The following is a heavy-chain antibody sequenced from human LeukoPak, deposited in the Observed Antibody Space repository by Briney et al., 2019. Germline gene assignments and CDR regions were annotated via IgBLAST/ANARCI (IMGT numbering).Heavy chain of an antibody. V-gene: IGHV4-59*12. J-gene: IGHJ4*02. D-gene: IGHD3-22*01. CDR2: IYYSGST. CDR3: ARDRHVQPNYYDSSGYSIDGYDY. Sequence: SETLSLTCTVSGGSISSYYWSWIRQPPGKGLEWIGYIYYSGSTNYNPSLKSRVTISVDTSKNQFSLKLSSVTAADTAVYYCARDRHVQPNYYDSSGYSIDGYDYWGRGTLVTVSS. CDR1: GGSISSYY.